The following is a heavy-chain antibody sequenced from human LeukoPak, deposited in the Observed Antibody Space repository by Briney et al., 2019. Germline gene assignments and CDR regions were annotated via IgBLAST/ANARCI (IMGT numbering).Heavy chain of an antibody. CDR1: GLTFSNYW. CDR3: ARVKVAEFDSGGCYPFDY. J-gene: IGHJ4*02. V-gene: IGHV3-74*01. CDR2: INSDGSST. D-gene: IGHD3-22*01. Sequence: GGSLRLSCAASGLTFSNYWMNWVRQAPGKGLVWVSTINSDGSSTRYADSVKGRFTISRDNAKNTLYLQMNSLRAEDTAVYYCARVKVAEFDSGGCYPFDYWGQGTLVTVSS.